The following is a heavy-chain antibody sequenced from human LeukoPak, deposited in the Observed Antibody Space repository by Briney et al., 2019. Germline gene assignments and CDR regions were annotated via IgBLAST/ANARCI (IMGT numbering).Heavy chain of an antibody. Sequence: KPSETLSLTCTVSGGSVSSGDYYWSWIRQPPGKGLEWIGSVYHSGETYYNPSLNSRVTISVDRSKNQLSLKLNSVTAADTAVYFCARDFDADHDKDAFDVWGQGTLVTVFS. J-gene: IGHJ3*01. CDR3: ARDFDADHDKDAFDV. D-gene: IGHD3-9*01. V-gene: IGHV4-30-2*01. CDR2: VYHSGET. CDR1: GGSVSSGDYY.